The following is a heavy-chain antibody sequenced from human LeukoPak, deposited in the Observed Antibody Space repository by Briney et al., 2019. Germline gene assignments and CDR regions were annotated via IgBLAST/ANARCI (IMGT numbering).Heavy chain of an antibody. CDR3: ARDVVVVTTKVYYYMDV. J-gene: IGHJ6*03. CDR2: ISSSTTYI. V-gene: IGHV3-21*01. CDR1: GFTFMTYS. D-gene: IGHD3-22*01. Sequence: PGGSLRLSCAASGFTFMTYSMNWVRQAPGKGLEWVSSISSSTTYIYYADSVKGRFTISRDNAKNSLYLQMNSLRAEDTAVYYCARDVVVVTTKVYYYMDVWGKGTTVTISS.